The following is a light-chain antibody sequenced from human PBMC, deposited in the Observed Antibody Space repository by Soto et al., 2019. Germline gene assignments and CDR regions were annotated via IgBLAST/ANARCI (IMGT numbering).Light chain of an antibody. CDR3: AAWDDSLNGHVV. Sequence: QAVVTQPPSASGTPGQRVTISYSGSSSNIGSNTVNWYQQLPATAPKLVIYSNNQRPSGVPDRFSGSKSGTSASLAISGLQSEDEADCYCAAWDDSLNGHVVFGGGTKLTVL. V-gene: IGLV1-44*01. CDR2: SNN. J-gene: IGLJ2*01. CDR1: SSNIGSNT.